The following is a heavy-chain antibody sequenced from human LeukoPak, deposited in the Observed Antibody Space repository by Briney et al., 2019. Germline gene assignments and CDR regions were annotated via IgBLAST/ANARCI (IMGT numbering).Heavy chain of an antibody. CDR2: INHSGST. D-gene: IGHD6-19*01. J-gene: IGHJ4*02. V-gene: IGHV4-34*01. Sequence: SETLSLTCAVYGGSFSGYYWSWIRQPPGKGLEWIGEINHSGSTNYNPSLKSRVTISVDTSKNQFSLKLSSVTAADTAVYYCARQPRQWLSYFDYWGQGTLVTVSS. CDR1: GGSFSGYY. CDR3: ARQPRQWLSYFDY.